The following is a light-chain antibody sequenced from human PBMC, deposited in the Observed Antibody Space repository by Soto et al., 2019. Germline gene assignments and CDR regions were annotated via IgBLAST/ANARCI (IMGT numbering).Light chain of an antibody. CDR2: DVS. Sequence: QSVLTQPASVSGSPGQSITISCTGTISDVGGYNYVSWYQQHPGKAPKFMIYDVSNRPSGVSNRFSGSKSGNTASLTISGLQAEDEADYYCSSYTTSNTRQIVFGTG. V-gene: IGLV2-14*01. J-gene: IGLJ1*01. CDR3: SSYTTSNTRQIV. CDR1: ISDVGGYNY.